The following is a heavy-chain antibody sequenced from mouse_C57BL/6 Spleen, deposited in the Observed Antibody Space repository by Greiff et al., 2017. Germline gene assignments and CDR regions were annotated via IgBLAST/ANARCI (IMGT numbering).Heavy chain of an antibody. Sequence: EVHLVESGGGLVKPGGSLKLSCAASGFTFSDYGMHWVRQAPEKGLEWVAYISSGSSTIYYADTVKGRFTISRDNAKNTLFLQMTSLRSEDTAMYYCARTGTGSYYAMDYWGQGTSVTVSS. D-gene: IGHD4-1*01. CDR1: GFTFSDYG. CDR2: ISSGSSTI. V-gene: IGHV5-17*01. CDR3: ARTGTGSYYAMDY. J-gene: IGHJ4*01.